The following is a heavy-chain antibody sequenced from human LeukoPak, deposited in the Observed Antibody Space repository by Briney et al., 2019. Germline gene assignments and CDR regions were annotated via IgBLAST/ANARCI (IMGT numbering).Heavy chain of an antibody. CDR2: INHSGST. CDR3: ARSYYGSGSYYTRRPYYYGMDV. Sequence: SETLSLTCAVYGGSFSGYYWSWIRQPPGKGLEWIGEINHSGSTNCNPSLKSRVTISVDTSKNQFSLKLSSVTAADTAVYYCARSYYGSGSYYTRRPYYYGMDVWGQGTTVTVSS. D-gene: IGHD3-10*01. V-gene: IGHV4-34*01. CDR1: GGSFSGYY. J-gene: IGHJ6*02.